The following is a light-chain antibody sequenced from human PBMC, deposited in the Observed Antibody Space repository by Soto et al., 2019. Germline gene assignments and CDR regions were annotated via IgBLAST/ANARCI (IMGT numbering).Light chain of an antibody. J-gene: IGKJ5*01. CDR1: QSVSNW. CDR3: QQTNSFPSIS. CDR2: AAS. Sequence: EIQMTQSPSSVSASVGDSVTITCRASQSVSNWLAWYQHKRGKAXKLLIYAASRLQSGVPSRFNGSGSGTDFTLTISSLQPEDFATYYCQQTNSFPSISFGQGTRLEIK. V-gene: IGKV1-12*02.